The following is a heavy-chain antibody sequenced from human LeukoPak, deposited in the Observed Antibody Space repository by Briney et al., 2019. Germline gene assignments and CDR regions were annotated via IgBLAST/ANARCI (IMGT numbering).Heavy chain of an antibody. D-gene: IGHD1-26*01. J-gene: IGHJ4*02. Sequence: SVKVSCKASGGTFSSYTISWVRQAPGQGLEWMGRIIPILGIANYAQKFQGRVTITADKSTSTAYMELSSLRSEDTAVYYCAREEVRELPHCDYWGQGTLVTVSS. CDR3: AREEVRELPHCDY. CDR2: IIPILGIA. CDR1: GGTFSSYT. V-gene: IGHV1-69*04.